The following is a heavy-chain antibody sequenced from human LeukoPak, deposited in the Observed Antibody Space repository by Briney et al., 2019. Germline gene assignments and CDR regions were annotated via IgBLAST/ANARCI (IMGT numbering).Heavy chain of an antibody. V-gene: IGHV3-30*03. CDR3: ARDPPYSGSHASATYIDY. CDR1: GFTFRSYG. D-gene: IGHD6-6*01. CDR2: VSYDGSNK. J-gene: IGHJ4*02. Sequence: PGGSLRLSCAASGFTFRSYGMHWVRQAPGKGLEWVAVVSYDGSNKYYADSVKGRFTISRDNSKNTLYLQMNSLRAEDTAVYYCARDPPYSGSHASATYIDYWGQGTLVTVSS.